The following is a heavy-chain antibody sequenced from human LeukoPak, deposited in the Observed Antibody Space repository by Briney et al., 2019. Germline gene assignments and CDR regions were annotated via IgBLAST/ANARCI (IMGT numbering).Heavy chain of an antibody. CDR3: ARTPYDILTPEYFQH. D-gene: IGHD3-9*01. CDR1: GFTFSSYS. Sequence: GGSLRLSCAASGFTFSSYSMNWVRQAPGKGLEWVSYISSSSSTIYYADSVKGRFTISRDNAKNSLYLQMNSLRAEDTAVYYCARTPYDILTPEYFQHWGQGTLVTVSS. J-gene: IGHJ1*01. CDR2: ISSSSSTI. V-gene: IGHV3-48*01.